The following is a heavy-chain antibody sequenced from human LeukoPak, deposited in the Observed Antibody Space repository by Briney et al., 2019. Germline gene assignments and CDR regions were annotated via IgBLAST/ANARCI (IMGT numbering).Heavy chain of an antibody. J-gene: IGHJ4*02. CDR1: GYTFTSYG. CDR2: ISAYNGNT. Sequence: GASVKVSCKASGYTFTSYGISWVRQAPGQGLDGMGWISAYNGNTNYAQKLQGRVTMTTDTSTSTAYMELRSLRSDDTAVYYCARDRLHCSSTSCAAGLFDYWGQGTLVTVSS. V-gene: IGHV1-18*04. D-gene: IGHD2-2*01. CDR3: ARDRLHCSSTSCAAGLFDY.